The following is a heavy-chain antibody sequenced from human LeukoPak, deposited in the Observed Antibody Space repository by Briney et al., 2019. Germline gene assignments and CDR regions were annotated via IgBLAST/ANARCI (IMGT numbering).Heavy chain of an antibody. CDR2: INPSGGST. V-gene: IGHV1-46*01. Sequence: VASVMVSCKASGYTFTSYYMHWVRQAPGQGLEWMGIINPSGGSTSYAQKFQGRVTMTTDTSTSTAYMEMRGLRFDDTAVYFCARVPFWGDLRGFDSWGQGTLITVSS. D-gene: IGHD3-16*01. CDR3: ARVPFWGDLRGFDS. J-gene: IGHJ4*02. CDR1: GYTFTSYY.